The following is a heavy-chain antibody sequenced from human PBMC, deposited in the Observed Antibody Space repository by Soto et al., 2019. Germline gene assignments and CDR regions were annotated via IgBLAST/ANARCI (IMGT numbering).Heavy chain of an antibody. CDR3: ASQASGWYPDY. CDR1: GGSISSGGYY. J-gene: IGHJ4*02. Sequence: SETLSLTCPVSGGSISSGGYYWSWLRQHPGKGLEWIGYIFDSGTTYYNPSLKSRVTISVDPSKSQFSLRLTSVTATDTAVYYCASQASGWYPDYWGQGTLVTVSS. D-gene: IGHD6-19*01. V-gene: IGHV4-31*03. CDR2: IFDSGTT.